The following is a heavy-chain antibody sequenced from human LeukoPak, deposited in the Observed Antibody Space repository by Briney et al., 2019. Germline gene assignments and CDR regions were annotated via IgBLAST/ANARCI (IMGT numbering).Heavy chain of an antibody. CDR2: IYHSGST. CDR3: ARAPGAFCDY. J-gene: IGHJ4*02. Sequence: SQTLSLTCAVSGGSISSGGYSWSWIRQPPGKGLEWIGYIYHSGSTYYNPSLKSRVTISIDRSENQFSLKLNSVTAADTAVYYCARAPGAFCDYWGQGTLVTVSS. V-gene: IGHV4-30-2*01. CDR1: GGSISSGGYS. D-gene: IGHD3-3*01.